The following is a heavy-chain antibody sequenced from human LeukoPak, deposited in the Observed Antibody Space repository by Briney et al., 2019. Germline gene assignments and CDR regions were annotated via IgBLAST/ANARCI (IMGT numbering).Heavy chain of an antibody. Sequence: PGGSLRLSCAASGFTFSIYSMNWVREPPGKGLEWVSSISGSGGSTHYADSVKGRLTISREHAKHSMYLQIKRVRAEDTAVYYCARSTGSTYYDFWRGVNQYYHYMAVWGKGTTVTVSS. CDR2: ISGSGGST. D-gene: IGHD3-3*01. J-gene: IGHJ6*03. V-gene: IGHV3-48*04. CDR1: GFTFSIYS. CDR3: ARSTGSTYYDFWRGVNQYYHYMAV.